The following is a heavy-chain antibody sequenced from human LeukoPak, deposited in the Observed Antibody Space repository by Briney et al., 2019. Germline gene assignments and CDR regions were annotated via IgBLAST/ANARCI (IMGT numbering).Heavy chain of an antibody. J-gene: IGHJ6*03. CDR3: ARDGCSSTSCYSYYYYYYMDV. V-gene: IGHV3-66*02. D-gene: IGHD2-2*01. Sequence: PGGSLRLSCAASGFTVSSNYMSWVRQAPGKGLEWVSVNYSGGSTYYADSVKGRFTISRDNSKNTLYLQMNSLRAEDTAVYYCARDGCSSTSCYSYYYYYYMDVWGKGTMVTVSS. CDR2: NYSGGST. CDR1: GFTVSSNY.